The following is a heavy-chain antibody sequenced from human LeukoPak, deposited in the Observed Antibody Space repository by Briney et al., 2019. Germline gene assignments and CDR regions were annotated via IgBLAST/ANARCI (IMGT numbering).Heavy chain of an antibody. V-gene: IGHV3-23*01. D-gene: IGHD2-15*01. J-gene: IGHJ4*02. Sequence: GGSLRLSCAASGFTFSSYAMSWVRQAPGKGLEGVSAISGSGGSTYYADSVKGRFTISRDNSKNTLYLQMNSLRVEDTAVYYCAALDTAKVPLPDWGQGTLVTVSS. CDR1: GFTFSSYA. CDR2: ISGSGGST. CDR3: AALDTAKVPLPD.